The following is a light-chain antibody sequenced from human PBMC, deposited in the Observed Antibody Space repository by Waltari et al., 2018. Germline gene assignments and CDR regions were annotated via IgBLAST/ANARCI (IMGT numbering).Light chain of an antibody. CDR3: QQYDYWPWT. Sequence: DIVMTPCPPPLSLSPGESAPLSCRASQSLTRSSFAWFQQKPGQPPRLPIYGTSTSDAGLPDRFSGSGSGTDFSLTISGLQPEDFATYYCQQYDYWPWTFGQGTRVE. CDR1: QSLTRSS. V-gene: IGKV3D-15*01. CDR2: GTS. J-gene: IGKJ1*01.